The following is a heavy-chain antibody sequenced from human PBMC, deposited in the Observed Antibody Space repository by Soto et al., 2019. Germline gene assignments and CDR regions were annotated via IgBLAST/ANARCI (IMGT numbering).Heavy chain of an antibody. J-gene: IGHJ4*02. CDR2: INPILSMS. V-gene: IGHV1-69*02. CDR1: GDTFSFYT. CDR3: ARGGEPIDY. Sequence: ASVKVSCKASGDTFSFYTINWVRQAPGLGLEWVGRINPILSMSNYAQKFQGRVTITRDTSASTAYMELSSLRSEDTAVYYCARGGEPIDYWGQGTLVTVSS. D-gene: IGHD2-21*01.